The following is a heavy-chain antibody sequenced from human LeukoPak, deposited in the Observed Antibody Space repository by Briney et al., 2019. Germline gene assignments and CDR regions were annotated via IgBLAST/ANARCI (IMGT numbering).Heavy chain of an antibody. Sequence: AGGSLRLSCAASGFTFSSYAMSWVRQAPGKGLEWVSAISGSGGSTYYADSVKGRFTISRDNSKNTLYLQMNSLRAEDTAVYYCAKAGGYCSGGSCYYFQHWGQGTLVTASS. CDR2: ISGSGGST. CDR3: AKAGGYCSGGSCYYFQH. V-gene: IGHV3-23*01. CDR1: GFTFSSYA. J-gene: IGHJ1*01. D-gene: IGHD2-15*01.